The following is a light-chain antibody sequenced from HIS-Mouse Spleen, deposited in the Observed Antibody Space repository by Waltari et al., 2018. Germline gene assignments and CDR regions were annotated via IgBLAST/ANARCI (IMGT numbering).Light chain of an antibody. J-gene: IGLJ2*01. CDR3: CSYAGSYPVV. CDR2: DVS. V-gene: IGLV2-11*01. CDR1: SSDVGGYNY. Sequence: QSALTQPRSVSGSPGQSVTISCTGTSSDVGGYNYVSWYQQHPGKAPKPMIDDVSKRPSGVPDRFSGAKSGNTASLTISGLQAEDEADYYCCSYAGSYPVVFGGGTKLTVL.